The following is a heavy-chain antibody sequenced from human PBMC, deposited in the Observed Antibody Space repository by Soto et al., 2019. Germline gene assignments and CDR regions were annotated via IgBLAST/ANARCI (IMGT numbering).Heavy chain of an antibody. CDR1: GFTFSDYW. D-gene: IGHD7-27*01. CDR2: ISGDASST. Sequence: EVQVVESGGGLVQPGGSLRLSCAASGFTFSDYWMHWVRQPPGKGPVWVSRISGDASSTSYADSVKGRFTISRDSAKNTVYLQIDSLRVEDTAVYYCTRGGTRTTYWGLFDSWGQGTLVTVSS. CDR3: TRGGTRTTYWGLFDS. V-gene: IGHV3-74*01. J-gene: IGHJ4*02.